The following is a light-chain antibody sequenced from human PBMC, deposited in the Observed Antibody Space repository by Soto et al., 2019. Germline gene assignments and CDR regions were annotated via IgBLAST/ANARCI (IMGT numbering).Light chain of an antibody. J-gene: IGLJ1*01. CDR3: GPWDSSISAIV. CDR2: ENN. Sequence: QSVLTQPPSVSAAPGQKVTISCSGSSSNIGNNYVSWYQQLPGTAPKLLIYENNKRPSGIPDRFSGSKSGTSATLGITGLQTGDEADYYCGPWDSSISAIVFGTGTKVTVL. V-gene: IGLV1-51*02. CDR1: SSNIGNNY.